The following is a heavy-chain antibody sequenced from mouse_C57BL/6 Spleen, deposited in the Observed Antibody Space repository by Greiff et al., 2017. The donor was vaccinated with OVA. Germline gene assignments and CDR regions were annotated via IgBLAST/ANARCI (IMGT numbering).Heavy chain of an antibody. D-gene: IGHD1-1*01. CDR2: INPGSGGT. CDR1: GYAFTNYL. CDR3: ARHGSSSYYFDY. J-gene: IGHJ2*01. Sequence: VQLQESGAELVRPGTSVKVSCKASGYAFTNYLIEWVKQRPGQGLEWIGVINPGSGGTNYNEKFKGKATLTADKSSSTAYMQLSSLTSEDSAVYFCARHGSSSYYFDYWGQGTTLTVSS. V-gene: IGHV1-54*01.